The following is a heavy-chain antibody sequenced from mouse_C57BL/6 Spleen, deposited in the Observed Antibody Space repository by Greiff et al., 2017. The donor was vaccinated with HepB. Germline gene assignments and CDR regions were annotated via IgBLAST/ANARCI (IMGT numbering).Heavy chain of an antibody. CDR1: GYAFTNYL. D-gene: IGHD2-4*01. CDR3: AREDDYGGFAY. V-gene: IGHV1-54*01. CDR2: INPGSGGT. J-gene: IGHJ3*01. Sequence: VQLQQSGAELVRPGTSVKVSCKASGYAFTNYLIEWVKQRPGQGLEWIGVINPGSGGTNYNEKFKGKATLTADKSSSTAYMQLSSLTSEDSAVYFCAREDDYGGFAYWGQGTLVTVSA.